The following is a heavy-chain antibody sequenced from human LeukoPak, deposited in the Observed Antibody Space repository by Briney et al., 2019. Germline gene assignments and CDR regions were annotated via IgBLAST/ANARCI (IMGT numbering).Heavy chain of an antibody. V-gene: IGHV4-38-2*02. CDR2: IYHSGST. Sequence: SETLSLTCTVSGYSISSGYYWGWIRQPPGKGLEWIGSIYHSGSTYYNPSLKSRVTISVDTSKNQFSLKLSSVTAADTAVYYCARAPRYGDYAVDAFDIWGQGTMVTVSS. CDR3: ARAPRYGDYAVDAFDI. J-gene: IGHJ3*02. D-gene: IGHD4-17*01. CDR1: GYSISSGYY.